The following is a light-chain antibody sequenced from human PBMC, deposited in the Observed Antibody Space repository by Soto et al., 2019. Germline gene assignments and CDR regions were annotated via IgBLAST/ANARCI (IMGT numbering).Light chain of an antibody. CDR2: GAS. J-gene: IGKJ1*01. Sequence: IVMTQSPATLSVSPGESVTLSCRASQSVSSKLAWYQQKPGQAPTLLIYGASTRATGIPARFSGSGSGTEFSLTISSLQSEDFAIYYCEQYNNWLTWTFGQGTKVDIK. CDR1: QSVSSK. V-gene: IGKV3-15*01. CDR3: EQYNNWLTWT.